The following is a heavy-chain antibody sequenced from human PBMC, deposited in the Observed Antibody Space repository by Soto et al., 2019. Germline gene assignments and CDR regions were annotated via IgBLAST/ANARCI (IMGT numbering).Heavy chain of an antibody. CDR3: ATFSNDFWSGYYWFDP. D-gene: IGHD3-3*01. V-gene: IGHV1-24*01. CDR1: GYTLTELS. CDR2: FDPEDGET. Sequence: ASVKVSCKVSGYTLTELSMHWVRQAPGKGLEWMGGFDPEDGETIYAQKFQGRVTMTEDTSTDTAYMELSSLRSEDTAVYYCATFSNDFWSGYYWFDPWGQGTLVTVSS. J-gene: IGHJ5*02.